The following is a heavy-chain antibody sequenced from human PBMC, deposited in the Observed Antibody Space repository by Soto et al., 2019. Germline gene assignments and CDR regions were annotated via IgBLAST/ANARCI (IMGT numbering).Heavy chain of an antibody. CDR1: GFSFSSYA. D-gene: IGHD1-7*01. CDR2: ISGSGGST. CDR3: AKGNSWSPALVLDI. Sequence: GGSLILSCASSGFSFSSYAMNWVHRAPGKGLEWVSAISGSGGSTYYADSVKGRFTISRDSSKNTLYLQMNSLRAEDTAVYYCAKGNSWSPALVLDIWGQGTMVTVSS. V-gene: IGHV3-23*01. J-gene: IGHJ3*02.